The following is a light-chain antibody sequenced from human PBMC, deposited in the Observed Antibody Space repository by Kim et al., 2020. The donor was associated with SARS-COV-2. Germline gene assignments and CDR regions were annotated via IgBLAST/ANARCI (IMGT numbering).Light chain of an antibody. V-gene: IGLV1-47*01. CDR3: AAWCDSLSGWG. J-gene: IGLJ3*02. Sequence: GPRVTFTTSGSSSNIGSNYVYWSQQLPGTAPNLLIYRNNQRPSGVPDLFAGSNSGTSASLAISGLRSEDEAEYYCAAWCDSLSGWGFGGGTQLTVL. CDR2: RNN. CDR1: SSNIGSNY.